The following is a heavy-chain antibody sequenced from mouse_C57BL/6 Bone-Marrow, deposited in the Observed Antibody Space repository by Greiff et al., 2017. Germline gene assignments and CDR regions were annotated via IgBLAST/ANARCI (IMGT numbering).Heavy chain of an antibody. CDR2: ISYDGSN. CDR3: ARALSIYGLDY. V-gene: IGHV3-6*01. Sequence: EVQLVESGPGLVKPSQSLSLTCSVTGYSITSGYYWNWIRQFPGNKLEWMGYISYDGSNNYNPSLKNRISITRDTSKNQFFLKLNSVTTEDTATYYCARALSIYGLDYWGQGTTLTVSS. CDR1: GYSITSGYY. J-gene: IGHJ2*01. D-gene: IGHD1-1*01.